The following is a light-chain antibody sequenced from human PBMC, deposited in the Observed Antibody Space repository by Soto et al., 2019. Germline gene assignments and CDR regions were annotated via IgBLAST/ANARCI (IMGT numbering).Light chain of an antibody. CDR2: GAS. CDR1: QSVSSN. CDR3: QQYNTWPPWT. J-gene: IGKJ1*01. V-gene: IGKV3-15*01. Sequence: EIVMTQSPATLSVSPGERATLSCRASQSVSSNLAWYQQKPGQAPRLLIYGASTRATGIPARFSGSGSGTEFTLTISGVQSEDFAVFYCQQYNTWPPWTFGQGTKVEIK.